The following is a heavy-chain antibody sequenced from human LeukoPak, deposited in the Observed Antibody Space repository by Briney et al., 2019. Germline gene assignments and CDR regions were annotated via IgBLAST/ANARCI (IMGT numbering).Heavy chain of an antibody. V-gene: IGHV3-43*02. CDR3: AKDIYSSNGASEDY. J-gene: IGHJ4*02. CDR1: GFIFDDYG. D-gene: IGHD5-12*01. Sequence: PGGSLRLSCAASGFIFDDYGMHWVRQAPGKGLEWVSLISGDGGTTYYADSVKGRFTISRDNSKNSLYLQMNSLRTEDTALYYCAKDIYSSNGASEDYWGQGTLVTVSS. CDR2: ISGDGGTT.